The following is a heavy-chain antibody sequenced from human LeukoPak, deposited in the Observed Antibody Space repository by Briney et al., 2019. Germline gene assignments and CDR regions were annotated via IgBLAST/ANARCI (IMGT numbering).Heavy chain of an antibody. V-gene: IGHV3-30-3*01. CDR3: ARSHGPSVFQH. Sequence: GGSLRLSCAASGFTFSSYAMHWVRQAPGKGLEWVAVISYDGSNKYYADSVKGRFTISRDNAKNSLYLQMNSLRAEDTAVYYCARSHGPSVFQHWGQGTLVTVSS. CDR1: GFTFSSYA. CDR2: ISYDGSNK. J-gene: IGHJ1*01.